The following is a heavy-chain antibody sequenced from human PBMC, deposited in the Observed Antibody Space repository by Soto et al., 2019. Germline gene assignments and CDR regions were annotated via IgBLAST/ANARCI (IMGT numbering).Heavy chain of an antibody. CDR3: ARPAHDHSGHYFGGLDV. Sequence: SETLSLTCAVSGGSISDSLWWNWVRQPPGKGLQWIGEIYQSGSTHYSPSLKSRVTISIDKSNNLLSLRLTSVTAADTAVYYCARPAHDHSGHYFGGLDVWGPGTTVTVSS. D-gene: IGHD3-22*01. J-gene: IGHJ6*02. CDR1: GGSISDSLW. V-gene: IGHV4-4*02. CDR2: IYQSGST.